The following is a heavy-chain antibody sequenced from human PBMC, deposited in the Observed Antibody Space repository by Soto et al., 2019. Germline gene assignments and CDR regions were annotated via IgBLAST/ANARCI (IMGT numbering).Heavy chain of an antibody. D-gene: IGHD6-13*01. CDR3: ARLYSSSTIYSYSYMDA. V-gene: IGHV4-59*08. J-gene: IGHJ6*03. Sequence: SETLSLTCTVSGGSISSYCWSWIRQPPGKGLEWIGYIYYSGSTNYNPSLKSRVTISVDTSKNQFSLKLSSVTAADTAVYYCARLYSSSTIYSYSYMDAWGKGTTLTVSS. CDR2: IYYSGST. CDR1: GGSISSYC.